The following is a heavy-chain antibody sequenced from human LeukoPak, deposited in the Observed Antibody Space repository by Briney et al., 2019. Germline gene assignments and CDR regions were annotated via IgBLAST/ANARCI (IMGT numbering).Heavy chain of an antibody. Sequence: GESLRLSCAAPGFTFSYFWMHWFRQTPGKGLVWVSCINTDGSYSSYADSVKGRFTISRDNVRNTSYLQMNSLRAEDSAVYYCAKDFDGPRASDYWGQGISVTVSS. CDR1: GFTFSYFW. J-gene: IGHJ4*02. D-gene: IGHD4-17*01. CDR2: INTDGSYS. V-gene: IGHV3-74*01. CDR3: AKDFDGPRASDY.